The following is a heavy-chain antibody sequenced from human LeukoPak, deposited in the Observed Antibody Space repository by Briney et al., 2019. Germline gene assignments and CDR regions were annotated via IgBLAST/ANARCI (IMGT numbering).Heavy chain of an antibody. D-gene: IGHD6-6*01. CDR3: AKVAMDSSSQFDY. CDR1: GFTFSSYA. CDR2: ISGSGGST. Sequence: PGGSLRLSCAASGFTFSSYAMSWVRQAPGKGLEWVSTISGSGGSTYYADSVKGRFTISRDNSKNKVYLQMNSLRAEDTAVYYCAKVAMDSSSQFDYWGQGTLVTVSS. J-gene: IGHJ4*02. V-gene: IGHV3-23*01.